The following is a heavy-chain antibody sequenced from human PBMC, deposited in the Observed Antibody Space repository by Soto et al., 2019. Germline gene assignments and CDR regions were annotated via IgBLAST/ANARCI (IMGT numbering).Heavy chain of an antibody. J-gene: IGHJ4*02. V-gene: IGHV3-23*01. CDR3: AKQSSPGFLPPLFDY. Sequence: EVQLLESGGGLVQPGGSLRLSCAASGFTFSSYAMSWVRQAPGKGLEWVSAISGSGGSTYYADSVKGRFTISRDNPKNTLYLQMNSLRAEDTAVYYCAKQSSPGFLPPLFDYWGQGTLVTVSS. CDR1: GFTFSSYA. CDR2: ISGSGGST. D-gene: IGHD3-3*01.